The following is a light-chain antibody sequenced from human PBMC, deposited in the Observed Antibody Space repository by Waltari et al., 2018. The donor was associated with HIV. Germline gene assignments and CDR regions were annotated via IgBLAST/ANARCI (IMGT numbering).Light chain of an antibody. CDR3: CSYAGSYTYV. V-gene: IGLV2-11*01. Sequence: HSALTQPRPVSGSPGQSVTIPCTGPRSDVGGSNYVSWYQQHPGKAPKVRIYDVIKRPSVVPDRFSGSKSGNTASLTISGLQAEDEADYYCCSYAGSYTYVFGTGTKVTVL. CDR2: DVI. CDR1: RSDVGGSNY. J-gene: IGLJ1*01.